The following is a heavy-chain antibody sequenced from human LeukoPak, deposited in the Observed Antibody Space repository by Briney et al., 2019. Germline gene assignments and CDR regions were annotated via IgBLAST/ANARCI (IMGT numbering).Heavy chain of an antibody. CDR1: GFTFSSSA. CDR3: AKQLGYCSDGSCYFPY. J-gene: IGHJ4*02. Sequence: GGSLRLSCAASGFTFSSSAMSWVRQAPGKGLEWVSAISNNGGYTYYADSVQGRFTISRDNSKSTLCLQMNSLRAEDTAVYYCAKQLGYCSDGSCYFPYWGQGTLVAVSS. V-gene: IGHV3-23*01. D-gene: IGHD2-15*01. CDR2: ISNNGGYT.